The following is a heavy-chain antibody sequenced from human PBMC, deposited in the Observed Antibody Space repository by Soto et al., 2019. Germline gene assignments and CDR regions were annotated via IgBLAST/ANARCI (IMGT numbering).Heavy chain of an antibody. J-gene: IGHJ4*02. D-gene: IGHD1-7*01. CDR2: ISQGGSA. V-gene: IGHV4-59*01. Sequence: SETLSLTCTVSSGSFSSFYWSWIRQPPGKGLEWIGYISQGGSANNNPSLKSRVTVSIDTSKNQFSLKLTSVTAADTAVYYCARDSGITGTLHYWGTGVLVTVS. CDR3: ARDSGITGTLHY. CDR1: SGSFSSFY.